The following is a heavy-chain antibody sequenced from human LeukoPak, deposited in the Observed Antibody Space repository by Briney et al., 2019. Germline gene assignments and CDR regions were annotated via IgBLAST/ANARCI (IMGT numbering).Heavy chain of an antibody. V-gene: IGHV3-48*01. CDR2: ISSSSSTI. D-gene: IGHD5-18*01. J-gene: IGHJ4*02. Sequence: PGGSLRLSCAASGITFSSYNMNWVRQAPGKGLEWVSYISSSSSTIHYADSVKGRFTISRDNAKNSLYLQMNSLRAEDTAVYYCARVGAQLWPDYWGQGTLVTVSS. CDR3: ARVGAQLWPDY. CDR1: GITFSSYN.